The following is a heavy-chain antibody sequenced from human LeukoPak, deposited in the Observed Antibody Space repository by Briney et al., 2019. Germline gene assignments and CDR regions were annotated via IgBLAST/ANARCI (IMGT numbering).Heavy chain of an antibody. CDR3: ARGGPVDAFDI. CDR1: GFTFSSYA. CDR2: IKQDGSEK. J-gene: IGHJ3*02. Sequence: GGSLRLSCAASGFTFSSYAMSWVRQAPGKGLEWVANIKQDGSEKYYVDSVKGRFTISRDNAKNSLYLKMNSLRAEDTAVYYCARGGPVDAFDIWGQGTMVTVSS. V-gene: IGHV3-7*01.